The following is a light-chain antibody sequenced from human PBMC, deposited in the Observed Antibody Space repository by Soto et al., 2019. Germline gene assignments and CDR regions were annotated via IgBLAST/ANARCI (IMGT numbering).Light chain of an antibody. V-gene: IGLV2-14*01. J-gene: IGLJ2*01. CDR3: TSYASGSSHVV. Sequence: QSPLTQPASVSGSPGQSITLSCTGTSSDIGCYDYVSWYQRHPGKAPKLIIYDVNNRPSGVSNRFSGSKSGNTASLTISGLQAEDEADYYCTSYASGSSHVVFGGGTKLTV. CDR2: DVN. CDR1: SSDIGCYDY.